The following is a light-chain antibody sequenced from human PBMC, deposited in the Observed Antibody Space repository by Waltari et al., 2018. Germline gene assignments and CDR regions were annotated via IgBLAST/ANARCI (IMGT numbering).Light chain of an antibody. CDR1: SGHSSNV. CDR2: VNSDGSH. J-gene: IGLJ3*02. V-gene: IGLV4-69*01. Sequence: QLVLTQSPSASASLGASVKLTCTLSSGHSSNVIAWLQQQPEKGPRFLMKVNSDGSHRKGDEIPDRFSGSSSGAECYLSISSLQSEDEADYFCQTGGHGTWVFGGGTKLTVL. CDR3: QTGGHGTWV.